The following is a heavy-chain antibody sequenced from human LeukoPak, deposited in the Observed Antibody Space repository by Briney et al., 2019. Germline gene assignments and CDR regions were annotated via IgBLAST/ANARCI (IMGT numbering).Heavy chain of an antibody. CDR3: ARDGLGATRFGYYYYYMDV. D-gene: IGHD1-26*01. J-gene: IGHJ6*03. Sequence: GGSLRLSCAASGFTFSSYWMSWVRQAPGKGLEWVANIKQDGSEKYYVDSVKGRFTISRDNAKNSLYLQMNSLRAEDTAVYYCARDGLGATRFGYYYYYMDVWGKGTTVTVSS. CDR2: IKQDGSEK. V-gene: IGHV3-7*01. CDR1: GFTFSSYW.